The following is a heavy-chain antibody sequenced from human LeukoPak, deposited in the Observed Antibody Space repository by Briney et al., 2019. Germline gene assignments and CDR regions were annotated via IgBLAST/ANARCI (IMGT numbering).Heavy chain of an antibody. V-gene: IGHV3-30-3*01. D-gene: IGHD5-24*01. CDR1: GFTLSTYA. J-gene: IGHJ4*02. Sequence: PGGSLRLSCAASGFTLSTYAMHWVRQAPGKGLEWVAVISYDGSNKYYADSVKGRFTISRDNSKNTLYLQMNSLRAEDTAVYYCARSAERWLQLVDYWGQGTLVTVSS. CDR3: ARSAERWLQLVDY. CDR2: ISYDGSNK.